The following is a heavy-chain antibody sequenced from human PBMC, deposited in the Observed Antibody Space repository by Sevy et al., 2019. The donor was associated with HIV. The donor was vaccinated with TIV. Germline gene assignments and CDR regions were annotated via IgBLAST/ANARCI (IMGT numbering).Heavy chain of an antibody. CDR3: AKDRDLIAAAGTFDY. CDR2: IWYDGSNK. Sequence: GGSLRLSCAASGFTFSSYGMHWVRQAPGKGLEWVAVIWYDGSNKYYADSVKGRFTISRDNSKNTLYLQMNSLRAEDTAVYYCAKDRDLIAAAGTFDYWGQGTLVTVSS. D-gene: IGHD6-13*01. V-gene: IGHV3-30*02. CDR1: GFTFSSYG. J-gene: IGHJ4*02.